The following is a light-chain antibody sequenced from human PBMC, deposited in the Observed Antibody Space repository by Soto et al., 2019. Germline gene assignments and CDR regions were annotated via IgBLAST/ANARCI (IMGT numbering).Light chain of an antibody. CDR2: GNT. Sequence: QSVLTQPPSVSGAPGQRVTISCSGSSSNIGAGYDVHWYQQLPGTAPKLLIYGNTNRPSAVPDRFSGSKSGTSASLAVTGLQAEDEADYYCQSYDSRLSLWVFGGGTKVTVL. J-gene: IGLJ3*02. CDR1: SSNIGAGYD. V-gene: IGLV1-40*01. CDR3: QSYDSRLSLWV.